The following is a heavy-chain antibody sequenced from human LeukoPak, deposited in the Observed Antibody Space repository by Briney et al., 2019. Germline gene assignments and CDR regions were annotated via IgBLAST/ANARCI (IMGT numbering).Heavy chain of an antibody. Sequence: GGSLRLSCAASGFTFSMYAMGWVRQAPGKGLEWFSTISGRGDETDYADSVKGRFTMSRDNSKNTLYLQMNSRRAEDTAVYCSAKEGGNSPAFDYWGQGTLVTVSS. J-gene: IGHJ4*02. CDR1: GFTFSMYA. D-gene: IGHD4-23*01. CDR2: ISGRGDET. V-gene: IGHV3-23*01. CDR3: AKEGGNSPAFDY.